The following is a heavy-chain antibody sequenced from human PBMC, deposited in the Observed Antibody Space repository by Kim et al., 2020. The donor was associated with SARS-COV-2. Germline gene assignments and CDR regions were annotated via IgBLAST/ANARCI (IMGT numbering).Heavy chain of an antibody. CDR2: T. CDR3: ARRLRLAPFDY. J-gene: IGHJ4*02. V-gene: IGHV4-34*01. D-gene: IGHD3-16*01. Sequence: TNYTPALKSRVTISVDTSKNQFSLKLSSVTAADTAVYYCARRLRLAPFDYWGQGTLVTVSS.